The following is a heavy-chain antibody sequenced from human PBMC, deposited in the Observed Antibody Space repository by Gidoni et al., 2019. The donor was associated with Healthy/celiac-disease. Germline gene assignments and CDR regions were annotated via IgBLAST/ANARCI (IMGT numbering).Heavy chain of an antibody. Sequence: QVHLVQSGAEVKKPGASVNISCKASGYTFTISGISWVRQAPGQGLEWMGWISAYNGNTNYAQKLQGRVTMTTDTSTSTAYMELRSLRSDDTAVYYCARDIYPSSWYLVEGGAFDIWGQGTMVTVSS. CDR1: GYTFTISG. CDR2: ISAYNGNT. J-gene: IGHJ3*02. V-gene: IGHV1-18*01. CDR3: ARDIYPSSWYLVEGGAFDI. D-gene: IGHD6-13*01.